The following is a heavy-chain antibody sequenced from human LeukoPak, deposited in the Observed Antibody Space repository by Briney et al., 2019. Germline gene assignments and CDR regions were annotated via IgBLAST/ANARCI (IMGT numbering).Heavy chain of an antibody. V-gene: IGHV3-13*01. CDR3: ARGAYGGDKCHFDL. CDR2: SGTAGDR. Sequence: PGGSLRLSCAASGFTPSWYDIHWVRQPPGEGLEWVAASGTAGDRYYLTSVKGRFTISREDARNIFYPQLKSLRAGDTAADYCARGAYGGDKCHFDLWGRGTLVTVSS. D-gene: IGHD2-21*01. CDR1: GFTPSWYD. J-gene: IGHJ2*01.